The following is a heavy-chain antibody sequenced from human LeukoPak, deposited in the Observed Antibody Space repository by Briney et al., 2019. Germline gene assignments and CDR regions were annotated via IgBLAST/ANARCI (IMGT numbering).Heavy chain of an antibody. Sequence: PGGSLRLSCAASGFTVSSNYMSWVRQAPGKGLEWVSAIYSGGSTYYADSVKGRFTISRDKSKNTLYLQMTSLTAEDTAVYYCARDPGIAAAGTYYYYGMDVWGQGNTVTVSS. D-gene: IGHD6-13*01. CDR2: IYSGGST. CDR1: GFTVSSNY. CDR3: ARDPGIAAAGTYYYYGMDV. V-gene: IGHV3-53*01. J-gene: IGHJ6*02.